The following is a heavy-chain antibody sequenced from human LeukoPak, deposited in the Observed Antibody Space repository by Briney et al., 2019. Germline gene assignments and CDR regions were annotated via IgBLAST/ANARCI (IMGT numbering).Heavy chain of an antibody. CDR2: TYYRSKWNN. J-gene: IGHJ6*02. CDR3: ARVGPLLRSTLYALDV. CDR1: GDSVSSNSAA. V-gene: IGHV6-1*01. Sequence: SQTLSLTCAISGDSVSSNSAAWNWIRQSPSRGLEWLGRTYYRSKWNNDYAVSVKSRITINADTSKNQFSLRLKSVTPEDTAVYYCARVGPLLRSTLYALDVWGQGTTVTVSS. D-gene: IGHD3-3*01.